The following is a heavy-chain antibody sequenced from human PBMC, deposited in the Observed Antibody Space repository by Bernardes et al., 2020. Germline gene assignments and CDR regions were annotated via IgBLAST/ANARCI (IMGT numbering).Heavy chain of an antibody. J-gene: IGHJ4*02. CDR2: IIPIFDTT. V-gene: IGHV1-69*06. CDR3: AKSAYYYDSSGYDSSGYLPNNLDY. CDR1: GGTFTSYA. D-gene: IGHD3-22*01. Sequence: SVKVSCMASGGTFTSYAISWVRQAPGQGLEWMGGIIPIFDTTNSAQKFQGRVTITADKSTSTAYMELRSLRSEDTAMYYCAKSAYYYDSSGYDSSGYLPNNLDYWGQGTLVTVSS.